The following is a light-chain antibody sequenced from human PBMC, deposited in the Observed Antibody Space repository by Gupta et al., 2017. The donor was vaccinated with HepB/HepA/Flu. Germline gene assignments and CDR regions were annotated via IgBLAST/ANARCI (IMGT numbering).Light chain of an antibody. CDR1: QSISSW. V-gene: IGKV1-5*03. CDR2: KAS. Sequence: DIHMHQPPSTLSASVGDRVPITCRASQSISSWLAWYQQQPGTAPKLLIDKASSLESGVPSMCGGGGSRKVFTPTISRVQADDAASYYRQHCNCHPCSFGQGTKLEIK. J-gene: IGKJ2*04. CDR3: QHCNCHPCS.